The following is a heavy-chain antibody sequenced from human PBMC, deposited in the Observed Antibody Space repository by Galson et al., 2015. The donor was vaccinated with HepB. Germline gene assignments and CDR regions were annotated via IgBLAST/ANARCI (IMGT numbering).Heavy chain of an antibody. D-gene: IGHD3-16*01. Sequence: SLRLSCAASGFTFSSYAMHWVRLAPGQGLEFVSSISSNGGSTYYADSVKGRFTISRDNSKNTLYLQMGSLRAEDMAVYYCARVAKAGGYYYYMDVWGKGTTVTVSS. CDR3: ARVAKAGGYYYYMDV. J-gene: IGHJ6*03. V-gene: IGHV3-64*02. CDR2: ISSNGGST. CDR1: GFTFSSYA.